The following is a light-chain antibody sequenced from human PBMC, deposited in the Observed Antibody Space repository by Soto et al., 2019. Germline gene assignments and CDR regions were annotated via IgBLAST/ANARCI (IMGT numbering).Light chain of an antibody. V-gene: IGLV2-14*01. Sequence: QSALTQPASVSGSPGQSITISCTGTSRDVGYYNHVSWYQHHPGKAPKLMIYEVSNRPSGVSNRFSGSKSGNTASLAISGLQADDEADYYCSSYTTSSTQVFGGGTKLTVL. CDR3: SSYTTSSTQV. CDR1: SRDVGYYNH. J-gene: IGLJ3*02. CDR2: EVS.